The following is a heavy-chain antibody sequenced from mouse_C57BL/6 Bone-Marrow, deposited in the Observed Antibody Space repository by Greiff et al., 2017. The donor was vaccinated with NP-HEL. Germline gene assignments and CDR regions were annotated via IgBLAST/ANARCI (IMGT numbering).Heavy chain of an antibody. CDR3: ARHYYGSSNYFDY. CDR1: GYTFTSYW. D-gene: IGHD1-1*01. J-gene: IGHJ2*01. CDR2: IDPSDSYT. Sequence: VQLQQPGAELVKPGASVKLSCKASGYTFTSYWMQWVKQRPGQGLEWIGEIDPSDSYTNYNQKFKGKATLTVDTSSSTAYMQLSSLTSEDSAVYYCARHYYGSSNYFDYWGQGTTLTVSS. V-gene: IGHV1-50*01.